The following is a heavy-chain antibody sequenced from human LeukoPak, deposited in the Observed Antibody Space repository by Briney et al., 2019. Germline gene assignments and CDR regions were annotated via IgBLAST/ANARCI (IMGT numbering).Heavy chain of an antibody. CDR1: GYTFTGYY. V-gene: IGHV1-46*01. D-gene: IGHD3-10*01. CDR3: ARDYYGSGSSLLNWFDP. CDR2: INPSGGST. Sequence: GASVKVSCKASGYTFTGYYMHWVRQAPGQGLEWMGIINPSGGSTSYAQKFQGRVTMTRDTSTSTVYMEMSSLRSEDTAVYYCARDYYGSGSSLLNWFDPWGQGTLVTVSS. J-gene: IGHJ5*02.